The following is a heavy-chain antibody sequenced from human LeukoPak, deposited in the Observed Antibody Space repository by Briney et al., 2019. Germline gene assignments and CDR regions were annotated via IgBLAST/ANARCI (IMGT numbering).Heavy chain of an antibody. CDR2: FYQSGST. J-gene: IGHJ6*03. Sequence: SETLSLTCTVSGYSISSGYYWGWIRQPPGKGLEWIGSFYQSGSTYYNPSLKSRVTISVDTSKNQFSLKVSSVTAADTAVYYCARLSSGGSWALKYCYYMDVWGKGTTVTVSS. CDR3: ARLSSGGSWALKYCYYMDV. D-gene: IGHD2-15*01. CDR1: GYSISSGYY. V-gene: IGHV4-38-2*02.